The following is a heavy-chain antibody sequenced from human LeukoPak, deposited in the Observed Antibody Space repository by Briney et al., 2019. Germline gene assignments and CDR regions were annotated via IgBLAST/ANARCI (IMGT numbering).Heavy chain of an antibody. CDR2: ISGSGGST. CDR1: GFTFSSYA. V-gene: IGHV3-23*01. Sequence: GGSLRLSCAASGFTFSSYAMSWVRQAPGKGLEWVSAISGSGGSTYYADSVKGRFTSSRDNSKNTLYLQMNSLRAEDTAVYYCAKEPMGRYCSGGSCYPDWGQGTLVTVSS. CDR3: AKEPMGRYCSGGSCYPD. D-gene: IGHD2-15*01. J-gene: IGHJ4*02.